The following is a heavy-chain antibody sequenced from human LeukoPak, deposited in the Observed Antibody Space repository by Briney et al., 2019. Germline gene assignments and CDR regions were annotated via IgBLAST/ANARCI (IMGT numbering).Heavy chain of an antibody. CDR1: GGTFSSYA. J-gene: IGHJ4*02. CDR3: ARDLGVIAAAGIDY. Sequence: ASVKVSCKASGGTFSSYAISWVRQAPGQGLEWMGGIIPIFGTANYAQKFQGRVTITADESTSTAYMELSSLRSEDTAVYYCARDLGVIAAAGIDYWGQGTLVTVSS. CDR2: IIPIFGTA. V-gene: IGHV1-69*01. D-gene: IGHD6-13*01.